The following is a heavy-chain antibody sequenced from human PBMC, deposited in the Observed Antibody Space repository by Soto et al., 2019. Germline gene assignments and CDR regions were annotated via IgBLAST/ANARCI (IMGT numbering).Heavy chain of an antibody. V-gene: IGHV1-18*01. CDR3: ARENSGSYSWWFDP. CDR1: GYTFTSYG. CDR2: ISAYNGNT. J-gene: IGHJ5*02. Sequence: ASVKVSCKASGYTFTSYGISWVRQAPGQGLEWMGWISAYNGNTNYAQKLQGRVTMTTDTSTSTAYMELRSLRSDDTAVYYCARENSGSYSWWFDPWGQGTLVTVSS. D-gene: IGHD1-26*01.